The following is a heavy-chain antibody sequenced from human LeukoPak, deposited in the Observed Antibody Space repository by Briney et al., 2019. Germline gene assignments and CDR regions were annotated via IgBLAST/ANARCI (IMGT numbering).Heavy chain of an antibody. V-gene: IGHV1-2*02. CDR2: INPNSGGT. J-gene: IGHJ4*02. CDR3: AREGPSGWKGFDY. Sequence: ASVKVSCKASGYTFTGYYMHWVRQAPGQGLEWMGWINPNSGGTNYAQKFQGRVTMTRDTSISTAYMELSSLRSEDTAVYYCAREGPSGWKGFDYWGQGTLVTVSS. CDR1: GYTFTGYY. D-gene: IGHD6-19*01.